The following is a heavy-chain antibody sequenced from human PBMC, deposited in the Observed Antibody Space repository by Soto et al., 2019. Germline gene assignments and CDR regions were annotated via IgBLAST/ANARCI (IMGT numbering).Heavy chain of an antibody. CDR1: GFSLSTSGVG. CDR2: IYWDDDK. J-gene: IGHJ4*02. D-gene: IGHD3-9*01. Sequence: QITLKESGPTLVKPTQTLTLTCTFSGFSLSTSGVGVGWIRQPPGKALEWLALIYWDDDKRYSPSLKSRLTITKDTSKNQVVRTMTIMDPVDTATYYCAHRLLLYVILTGYYRLNYFDYWGQGTLVTVSS. CDR3: AHRLLLYVILTGYYRLNYFDY. V-gene: IGHV2-5*02.